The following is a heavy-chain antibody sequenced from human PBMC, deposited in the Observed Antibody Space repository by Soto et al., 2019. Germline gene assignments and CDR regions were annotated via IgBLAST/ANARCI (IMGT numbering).Heavy chain of an antibody. Sequence: GGSLRLSCAASGFTFSSYAMSWVRQAPGKGLEWVSAISGSGGSTYYADSVKGRFTISRDNSKNTLYLQMNSLRAEDTAVYYCAKAFVNGLWSGYNSPNFDYWGQGTLVTVSS. CDR2: ISGSGGST. V-gene: IGHV3-23*01. CDR3: AKAFVNGLWSGYNSPNFDY. CDR1: GFTFSSYA. J-gene: IGHJ4*02. D-gene: IGHD3-3*01.